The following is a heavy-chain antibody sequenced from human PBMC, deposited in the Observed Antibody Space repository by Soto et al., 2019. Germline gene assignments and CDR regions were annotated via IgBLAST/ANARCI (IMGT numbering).Heavy chain of an antibody. Sequence: QVQLVESGGGVVQPGRSLRLSCAASGFTFSSYGMHCVRQAPGKGLEWVAVISYDGSNKYYADSVKGRFTISRDNSKNTRYLQMNSLRVEDTAVYYCARGCGGSGLYYFDYWGKGTLVTVSS. D-gene: IGHD6-19*01. CDR2: ISYDGSNK. CDR3: ARGCGGSGLYYFDY. V-gene: IGHV3-30*03. CDR1: GFTFSSYG. J-gene: IGHJ4*02.